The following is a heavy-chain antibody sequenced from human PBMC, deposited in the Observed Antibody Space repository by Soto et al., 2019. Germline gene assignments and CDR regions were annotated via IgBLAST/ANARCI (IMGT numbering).Heavy chain of an antibody. V-gene: IGHV1-18*01. CDR1: GYTFTSYG. CDR2: ISAYNGNT. D-gene: IGHD5-12*01. Sequence: QVQLVQSGAEVKKPGASVKVSCKASGYTFTSYGISWVRQAPGQGLEWMGWISAYNGNTNYAQKLQGRVTMTTDTPTSTAYMELRVLRSDDTAVYDCATDLTEMATDRWFDPWGQGTMVTVSS. CDR3: ATDLTEMATDRWFDP. J-gene: IGHJ5*02.